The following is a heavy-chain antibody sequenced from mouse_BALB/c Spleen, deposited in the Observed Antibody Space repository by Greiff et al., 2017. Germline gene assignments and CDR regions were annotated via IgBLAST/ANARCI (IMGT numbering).Heavy chain of an antibody. CDR2: IDPANGNT. V-gene: IGHV14-3*02. Sequence: VQLQQSGAELVKPGASVKLSCTASGFNIKDTYMHWVKQRPEQGLEWIGRIDPANGNTKYDPKFQGKATITADTSSNTAYLQLSSLTSEDTAVYYCARDGGLRYYFDDGGQGTTLTVSS. CDR1: GFNIKDTY. D-gene: IGHD2-4*01. J-gene: IGHJ2*01. CDR3: ARDGGLRYYFDD.